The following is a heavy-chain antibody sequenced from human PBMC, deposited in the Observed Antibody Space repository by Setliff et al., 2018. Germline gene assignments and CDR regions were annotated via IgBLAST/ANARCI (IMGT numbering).Heavy chain of an antibody. CDR1: GGSISSGGYY. CDR3: ARGTIEILDSFYGHGGSYYYYPIDV. V-gene: IGHV4-31*03. CDR2: IYYSGNT. Sequence: PSETLSLTCTVSGGSISSGGYYWSWIRQHPGKGLEWIGYIYYSGNTYYNPSLKSRVTISVDTSKNQFSLKLSSVTAADTAVYYCARGTIEILDSFYGHGGSYYYYPIDVWGPGTTVTVSS. J-gene: IGHJ6*02. D-gene: IGHD3-9*01.